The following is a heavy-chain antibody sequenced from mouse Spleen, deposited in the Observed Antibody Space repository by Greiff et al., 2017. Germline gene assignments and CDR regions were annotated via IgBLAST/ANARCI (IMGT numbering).Heavy chain of an antibody. CDR2: ISSGGSYT. V-gene: IGHV5-6*01. CDR3: ARQAATVPYFDY. CDR1: GFTFSSYG. D-gene: IGHD1-1*01. J-gene: IGHJ2*01. Sequence: EVQRVESGGDLVKPGGSLKLSCAASGFTFSSYGMSWVRQTPDKRLEWVATISSGGSYTYYPDSVKGRFTISRDNAKNTLYLQMSSLKSEDTAMYYCARQAATVPYFDYWGQGTTLTVSS.